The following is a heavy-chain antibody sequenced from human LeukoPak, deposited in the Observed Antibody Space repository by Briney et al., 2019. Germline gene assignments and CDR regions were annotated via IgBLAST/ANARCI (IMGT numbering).Heavy chain of an antibody. Sequence: PSETLSLTCTVSGGSISSYYWSWIRQPAGKGLEWIGRIYTSGSTNYNPSLKSRVTMSVDTSKNQFSLKLSSVTAADTAVYYCARELAQLGLYYYYMDVWGKGTTVTVSS. D-gene: IGHD7-27*01. J-gene: IGHJ6*03. V-gene: IGHV4-4*07. CDR2: IYTSGST. CDR1: GGSISSYY. CDR3: ARELAQLGLYYYYMDV.